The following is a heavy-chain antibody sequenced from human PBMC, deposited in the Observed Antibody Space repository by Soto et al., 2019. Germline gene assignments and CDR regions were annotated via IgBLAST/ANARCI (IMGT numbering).Heavy chain of an antibody. V-gene: IGHV1-69*02. D-gene: IGHD2-2*02. CDR1: GGTFSSYT. CDR2: IIPILGIA. J-gene: IGHJ4*02. Sequence: QVQLVQSGAEVKKPGSSVKVSCKASGGTFSSYTISWVRQAPGQGLEWMGRIIPILGIANYAQQFQGRVTIIADKSTSPAYMELSSLRSEDTAVYYCAMEYCSSTSCYRDYWGQGTLVTVSS. CDR3: AMEYCSSTSCYRDY.